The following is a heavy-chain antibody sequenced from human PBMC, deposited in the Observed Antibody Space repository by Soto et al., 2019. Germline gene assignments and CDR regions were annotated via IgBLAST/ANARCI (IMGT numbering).Heavy chain of an antibody. CDR3: AKPYGDYAIGGAFDI. Sequence: QVQLVESGGGVVQPGRSLRLSCAASGFTFSSYGMHWVRQAPGKGLEWVAVISYDGSNKYYADSVKGRFTISRDNSKNTLYLQMNSLRAEDTAVYYCAKPYGDYAIGGAFDIWGQGTMVTVSS. D-gene: IGHD4-17*01. CDR2: ISYDGSNK. CDR1: GFTFSSYG. V-gene: IGHV3-30*18. J-gene: IGHJ3*02.